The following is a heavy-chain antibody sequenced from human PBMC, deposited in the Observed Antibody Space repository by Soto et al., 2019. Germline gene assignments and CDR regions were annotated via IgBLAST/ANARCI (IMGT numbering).Heavy chain of an antibody. CDR1: GGTFSSYA. CDR3: ACQALHDDGDYAAVGVPVYSYYGMDV. J-gene: IGHJ6*02. Sequence: QVQLVQSGAEVKKPGSSVKVSCKASGGTFSSYAISWVRQAPGQGLEWMGGIIPIFGTANYAQKFQGRVTIPADESTSTAYMERSSLRSEDTAVYYCACQALHDDGDYAAVGVPVYSYYGMDVWGQGTTVTVSS. V-gene: IGHV1-69*01. CDR2: IIPIFGTA. D-gene: IGHD4-17*01.